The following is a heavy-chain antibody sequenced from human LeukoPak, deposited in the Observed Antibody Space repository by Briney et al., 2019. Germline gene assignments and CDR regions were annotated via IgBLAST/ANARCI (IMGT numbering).Heavy chain of an antibody. Sequence: GGSLRLSCAASGFTVSTNYMSWVRQAPGKGLEWVSVIYSDGTTYYADSVRGRFTISRDNSKNTLYLQMNSLRAEDTAVYYCASTIFGVVSNWGQGTLVTVSS. D-gene: IGHD3-3*01. J-gene: IGHJ4*02. CDR3: ASTIFGVVSN. V-gene: IGHV3-53*01. CDR1: GFTVSTNY. CDR2: IYSDGTT.